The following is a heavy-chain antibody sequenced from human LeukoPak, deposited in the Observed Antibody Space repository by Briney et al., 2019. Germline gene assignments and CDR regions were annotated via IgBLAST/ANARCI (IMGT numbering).Heavy chain of an antibody. CDR2: INPNSGGT. V-gene: IGHV1-2*02. Sequence: ASVKVSCKASGYTFTGYYMHWVRQAPGQGLEWMGWINPNSGGTNYALKFQGRVTMTRDTSISAAYMELTRLKSDDTAVYYCARGFKQLAPFDYWGQGTQVTVSS. CDR1: GYTFTGYY. D-gene: IGHD6-6*01. J-gene: IGHJ4*02. CDR3: ARGFKQLAPFDY.